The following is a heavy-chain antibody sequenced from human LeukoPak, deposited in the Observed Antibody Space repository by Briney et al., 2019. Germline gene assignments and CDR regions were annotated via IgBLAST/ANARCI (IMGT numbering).Heavy chain of an antibody. CDR3: ARSQGYCSGGSCLQGDWFDP. J-gene: IGHJ5*02. D-gene: IGHD2-15*01. Sequence: GASLQISCKGSGYSFTNYWIGWVRPLPGKGLEWMGIIYPGDSDTRYSPSFQGQVTISADKSISTAYLQWGSLKASDTAMYYCARSQGYCSGGSCLQGDWFDPWGQGTLVTVSS. V-gene: IGHV5-51*01. CDR1: GYSFTNYW. CDR2: IYPGDSDT.